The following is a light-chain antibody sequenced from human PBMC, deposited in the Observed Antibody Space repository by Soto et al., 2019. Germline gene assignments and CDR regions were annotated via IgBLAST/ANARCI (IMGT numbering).Light chain of an antibody. CDR1: SSDVGGYNY. V-gene: IGLV2-14*01. Sequence: QSALTQPASGSGSPGPSITISCTGTSSDVGGYNYVSWYQQHPGKAPKLMIYDVSNRPSGVSNRFSGSKSGNTASLTISGLQAEDEADYYGSSYTSSSTVFGGGTQLTVL. CDR3: SSYTSSSTV. J-gene: IGLJ2*01. CDR2: DVS.